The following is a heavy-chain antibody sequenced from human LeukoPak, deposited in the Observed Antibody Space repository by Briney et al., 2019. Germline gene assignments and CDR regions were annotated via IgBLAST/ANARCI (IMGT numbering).Heavy chain of an antibody. Sequence: SETLSLTCAVSGYSLSSGYYWGWIRQPPGKGLEWIGSIYHSGSTYYNPSLMSRVTISVDTSKNQFSLKLSSVTAAVTAVYYCARHSYGLDRFDPWGQGTLVTVSS. CDR1: GYSLSSGYY. J-gene: IGHJ5*02. D-gene: IGHD5-18*01. CDR2: IYHSGST. CDR3: ARHSYGLDRFDP. V-gene: IGHV4-38-2*01.